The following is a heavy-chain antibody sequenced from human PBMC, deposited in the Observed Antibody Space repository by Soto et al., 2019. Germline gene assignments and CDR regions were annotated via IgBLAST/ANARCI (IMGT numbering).Heavy chain of an antibody. CDR3: ARDRIPPYYYSCYMDV. CDR2: ISAYNGNT. Sequence: QVQLVQSGAEVKKPGASVKVSCKASGYTFTSYGISWVRQAPGQGLEWMGWISAYNGNTNYAQKLQGRVTMTTDTSTSTDYTELRSLRSDDTAVYYRARDRIPPYYYSCYMDVWGKGTTVTVSS. J-gene: IGHJ6*03. CDR1: GYTFTSYG. D-gene: IGHD2-21*01. V-gene: IGHV1-18*01.